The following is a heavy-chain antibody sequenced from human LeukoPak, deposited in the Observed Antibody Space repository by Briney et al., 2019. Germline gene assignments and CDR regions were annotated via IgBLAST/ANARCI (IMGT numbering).Heavy chain of an antibody. V-gene: IGHV1-46*01. Sequence: GASVKVSCKASGYAFTSYYMVWVRQVPGQGLEWMGIINPSGGSTRYAEKFKGRVTMTRDMSTSTFYLDLSSLRSEDTAVYYCARGTAASGTWRNWFDPWGQGTPVTVSS. J-gene: IGHJ5*02. D-gene: IGHD6-13*01. CDR1: GYAFTSYY. CDR2: INPSGGST. CDR3: ARGTAASGTWRNWFDP.